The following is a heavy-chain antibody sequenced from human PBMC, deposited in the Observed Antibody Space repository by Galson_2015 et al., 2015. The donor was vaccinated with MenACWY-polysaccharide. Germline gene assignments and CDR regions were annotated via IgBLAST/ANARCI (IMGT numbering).Heavy chain of an antibody. CDR3: AKGWQFEN. V-gene: IGHV3-23*01. Sequence: SLRLSCAVSGFTFSSYAMSWVRQAPGRGLQYVSLIRDSGSGTYYADSVKGRFTISRDNFRNTLYLEMNRLTVEDTAVYYCAKGWQFENWGQGTLVTVSS. CDR2: IRDSGSGT. CDR1: GFTFSSYA. J-gene: IGHJ4*02.